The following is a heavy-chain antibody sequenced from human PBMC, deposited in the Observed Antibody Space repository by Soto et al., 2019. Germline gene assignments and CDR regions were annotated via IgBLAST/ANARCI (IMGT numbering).Heavy chain of an antibody. Sequence: LSLTCTVSGSSISPYYWSWIRQPPGKGLQWIGYIYYTGSTKYNPSLKSRVTLSLGTSRNQLSLKLSSVTAADTAVYYCTRVGGYYGDYPNFDYWGPGTLVTVSS. J-gene: IGHJ4*02. D-gene: IGHD4-17*01. CDR2: IYYTGST. CDR3: TRVGGYYGDYPNFDY. V-gene: IGHV4-59*01. CDR1: GSSISPYY.